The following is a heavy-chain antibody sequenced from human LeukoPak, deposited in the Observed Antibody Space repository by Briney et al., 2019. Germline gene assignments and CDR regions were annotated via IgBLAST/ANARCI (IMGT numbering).Heavy chain of an antibody. CDR2: IKSKTDGGTT. Sequence: PGGSLRLSCAASGFTFNNAWMSWVRQAPGKGLEWVGRIKSKTDGGTTDYAAPVKGRFTISRDDSKNTLYLQMNSLKTEDTAVYYCTTEYSKPYYFDYWGQGTLVTVSS. V-gene: IGHV3-15*01. CDR3: TTEYSKPYYFDY. D-gene: IGHD2-15*01. CDR1: GFTFNNAW. J-gene: IGHJ4*02.